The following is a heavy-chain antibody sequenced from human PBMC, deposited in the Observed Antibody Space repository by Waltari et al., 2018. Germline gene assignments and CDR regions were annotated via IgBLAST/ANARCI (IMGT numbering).Heavy chain of an antibody. V-gene: IGHV1-69*04. D-gene: IGHD4-17*01. CDR2: IIPILGIA. CDR3: ANPHDYGDYSGGY. CDR1: GGTFSSYA. J-gene: IGHJ4*02. Sequence: QVQLVQSGAEVKKPGSSVKVSCKASGGTFSSYAISWVRQAPGQGLEWMGGIIPILGIANYAQKFQGRVTITADESTSTAYMELSSLRSEDTAVYYCANPHDYGDYSGGYWGQGTLVTVSS.